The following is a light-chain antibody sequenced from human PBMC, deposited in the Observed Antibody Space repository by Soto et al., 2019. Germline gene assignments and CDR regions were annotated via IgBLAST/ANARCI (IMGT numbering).Light chain of an antibody. J-gene: IGKJ1*01. CDR1: QGISSY. Sequence: IQMTQSPSSLSSSVGDRVTITSRASQGISSYLAWYQQKPGQDPKLLIYAASTLQSGVPSMFSGSGSGTDFTLTISCLQSEDFATYYCQQYYSYPPTFGQGTKVDI. CDR2: AAS. V-gene: IGKV1-8*01. CDR3: QQYYSYPPT.